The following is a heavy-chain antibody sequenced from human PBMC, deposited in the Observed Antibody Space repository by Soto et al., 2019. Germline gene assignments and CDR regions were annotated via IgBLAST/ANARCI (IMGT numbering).Heavy chain of an antibody. Sequence: TLSLTCAFYGLSFSGCYWILIRPPPGKGLEWIGEINHSGSTNYNPSLKSRVTISVDTSKNQFSLKLSSVTAADTAVYYCARDRDYYYYYYGMDVWGQGTTVTVS. CDR3: ARDRDYYYYYYGMDV. CDR1: GLSFSGCY. CDR2: INHSGST. D-gene: IGHD3-10*01. V-gene: IGHV4-34*01. J-gene: IGHJ6*02.